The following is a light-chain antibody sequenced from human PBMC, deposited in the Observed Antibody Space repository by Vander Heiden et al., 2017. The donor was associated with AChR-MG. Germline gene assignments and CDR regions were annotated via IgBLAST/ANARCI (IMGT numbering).Light chain of an antibody. Sequence: VLTQSPGPLSLSPGERATLSCRASQSVSSTYLAWYQQKPGQAPRLLIYGASSRATGIPDRFSGSGSGTDFTLTISRLEPEDVAVYYCQQYGSSPRTFGQGTKLEIK. CDR1: QSVSSTY. V-gene: IGKV3-20*01. CDR3: QQYGSSPRT. CDR2: GAS. J-gene: IGKJ2*01.